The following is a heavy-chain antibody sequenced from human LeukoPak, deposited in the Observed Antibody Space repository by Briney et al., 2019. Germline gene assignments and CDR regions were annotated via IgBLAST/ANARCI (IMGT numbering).Heavy chain of an antibody. CDR1: GITLSNYG. CDR3: AKDGAR. CDR2: ISGSGGST. V-gene: IGHV3-23*01. Sequence: GGSLRLSCAASGITLSNYGMSWVRQAPGKGLEWVAGISGSGGSTNYADSVKGRLTISRDNAKNSLYLQMNSLRAEDTALYYCAKDGARWGQGTLVTVSS. J-gene: IGHJ4*02.